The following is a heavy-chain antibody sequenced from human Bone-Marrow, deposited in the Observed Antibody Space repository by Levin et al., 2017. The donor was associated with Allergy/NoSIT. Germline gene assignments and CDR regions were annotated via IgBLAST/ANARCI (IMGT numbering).Heavy chain of an antibody. CDR3: AKVDSSSWNPPEYYFDC. CDR1: GDSLTSHY. J-gene: IGHJ4*02. Sequence: SETLSLTCTVSGDSLTSHYWSWIRQSPGKGLEWIGFIYYGGRTNYNPSLKSRVRISVDTSKNKFSLRLATVTAADTAVYYCAKVDSSSWNPPEYYFDCWGQGALVAVSS. V-gene: IGHV4-59*11. CDR2: IYYGGRT. D-gene: IGHD6-13*01.